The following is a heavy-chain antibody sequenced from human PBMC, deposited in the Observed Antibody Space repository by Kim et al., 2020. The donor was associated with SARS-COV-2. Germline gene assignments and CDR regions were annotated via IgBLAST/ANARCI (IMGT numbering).Heavy chain of an antibody. CDR3: ARDPGALWFGGEWRSNDY. CDR1: GFTFSSYS. Sequence: GGSLRLSCAASGFTFSSYSMNWVRQAPGKGLEWVSYISSSSSTIYYADSVKGRFTISRDNAKNSLYLQMNSLRAEDTAVYYCARDPGALWFGGEWRSNDYWGQGTLVTVSS. J-gene: IGHJ4*02. CDR2: ISSSSSTI. V-gene: IGHV3-48*04. D-gene: IGHD3-10*01.